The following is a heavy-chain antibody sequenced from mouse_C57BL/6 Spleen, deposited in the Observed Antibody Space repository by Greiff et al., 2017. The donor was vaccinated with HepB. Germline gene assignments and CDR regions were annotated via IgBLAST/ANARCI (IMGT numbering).Heavy chain of an antibody. CDR3: ARGGYYGSSFVDY. D-gene: IGHD1-1*01. CDR1: GYAFSSYW. Sequence: VQLVESGAELVKPGASVKISCKASGYAFSSYWMNWVKQRPGKGLEWIGQIYPGDGDTNYNGKFKGKATLTADKSSSTAYMQLSSLTSEDSAVYFCARGGYYGSSFVDYWGQGTTLTVSS. CDR2: IYPGDGDT. V-gene: IGHV1-80*01. J-gene: IGHJ2*01.